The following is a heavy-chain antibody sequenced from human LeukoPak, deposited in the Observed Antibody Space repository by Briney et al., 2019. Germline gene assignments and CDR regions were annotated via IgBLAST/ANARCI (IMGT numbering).Heavy chain of an antibody. CDR3: AGGTRYSSSWSAFDY. Sequence: SVKVSCKASGGTFSSYAISWVRQAPGQGLEWMGGIIPIFGTANYAQKFQGRVTITADESTSTAYMELSSLRSEDTAVYYCAGGTRYSSSWSAFDYWGQGTLVTVSS. V-gene: IGHV1-69*13. CDR1: GGTFSSYA. CDR2: IIPIFGTA. J-gene: IGHJ4*02. D-gene: IGHD6-13*01.